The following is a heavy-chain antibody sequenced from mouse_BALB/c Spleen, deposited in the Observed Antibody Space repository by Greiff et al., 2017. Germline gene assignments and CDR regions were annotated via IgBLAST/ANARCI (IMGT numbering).Heavy chain of an antibody. V-gene: IGHV3-8*02. Sequence: EVKLEESGPSLVKPSQTLSLTCSVTGDSITSGYWNWIRKFPGNKLEYMGYISYSGSTYYNPSLKSRISITRDTSKNQYYLQLNSVTTEDTATYYCARSGLVYYGNYHYAMDYWGQGTSVTVSS. CDR1: GDSITSGY. J-gene: IGHJ4*01. CDR3: ARSGLVYYGNYHYAMDY. CDR2: ISYSGST. D-gene: IGHD2-1*01.